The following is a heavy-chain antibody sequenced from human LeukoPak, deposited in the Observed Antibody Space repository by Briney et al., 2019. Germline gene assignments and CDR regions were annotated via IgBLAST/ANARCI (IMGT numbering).Heavy chain of an antibody. CDR1: GFTFNTYS. CDR3: VRSEYYYDSSGYYYYPDY. J-gene: IGHJ4*02. V-gene: IGHV3-21*01. CDR2: ISRASESI. D-gene: IGHD3-22*01. Sequence: GGSLRLSCAASGFTFNTYSMTWVRQAPGKGLEWVSIISRASESIFYADSVKGRFTISRDNVKKSLYLQMNSLRAEDTAVYYCVRSEYYYDSSGYYYYPDYWGQGTLVTVSS.